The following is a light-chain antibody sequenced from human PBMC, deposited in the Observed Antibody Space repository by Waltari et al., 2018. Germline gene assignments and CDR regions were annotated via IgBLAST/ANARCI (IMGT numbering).Light chain of an antibody. CDR1: EALLPSNGYNY. J-gene: IGKJ5*01. Sequence: DILITHSTLSLTVRPGEPASISCRSIEALLPSNGYNYLNWYLQTPGQSPHLLTYLGSQRASGVPDRFSGRGSSTDFTLKISRVEAEEVGVHYCMQSLKTPDTFGQGTRLEIK. CDR3: MQSLKTPDT. CDR2: LGS. V-gene: IGKV2-28*01.